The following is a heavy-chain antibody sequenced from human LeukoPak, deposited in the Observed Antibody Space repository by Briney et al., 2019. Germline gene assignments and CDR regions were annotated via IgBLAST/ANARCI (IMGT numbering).Heavy chain of an antibody. CDR3: AKQLGYCSDGSCYFPY. J-gene: IGHJ4*02. Sequence: GGSLRLSCAASGFTFSSYAMSWVRQAPAKGLEWVSGISGTGGSTNYADSVKGRFTISRDNSKSTLCLQMNSLRAEDTAVYYCAKQLGYCSDGSCYFPYWGQGTLVTVSS. D-gene: IGHD2-15*01. CDR2: ISGTGGST. CDR1: GFTFSSYA. V-gene: IGHV3-23*01.